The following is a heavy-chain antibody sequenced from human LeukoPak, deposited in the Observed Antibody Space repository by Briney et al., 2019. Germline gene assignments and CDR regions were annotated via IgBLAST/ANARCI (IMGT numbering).Heavy chain of an antibody. Sequence: ASVKVSCKASGFTFTSSAMQWVRQARGQRLEWIGWIVVGSGNTNYAQKFQERVTITRDMSTSTAYMELSSLRSEDTAVYYCARIRGYDILTGYRDDAFDIWGQGTMVTVSS. CDR2: IVVGSGNT. CDR3: ARIRGYDILTGYRDDAFDI. CDR1: GFTFTSSA. J-gene: IGHJ3*02. V-gene: IGHV1-58*02. D-gene: IGHD3-9*01.